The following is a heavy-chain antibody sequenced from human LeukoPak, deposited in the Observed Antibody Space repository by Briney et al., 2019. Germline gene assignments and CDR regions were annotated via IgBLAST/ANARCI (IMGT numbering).Heavy chain of an antibody. CDR1: GFTFSSYG. V-gene: IGHV3-30*18. J-gene: IGHJ4*02. CDR3: ANAEWELLSPLNY. CDR2: ISYDGSNK. D-gene: IGHD1-26*01. Sequence: GGSLRLSCAASGFTFSSYGMHWVRQAPGKGLEWVAVISYDGSNKYYADSVKGRFTISRDNSKDTLYLQMNSLRAEDTAVYYCANAEWELLSPLNYWGQGTLVTVSS.